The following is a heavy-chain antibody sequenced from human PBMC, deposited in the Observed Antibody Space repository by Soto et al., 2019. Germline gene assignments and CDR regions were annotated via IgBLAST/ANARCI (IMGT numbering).Heavy chain of an antibody. V-gene: IGHV3-30*03. CDR1: GFSFSSYG. J-gene: IGHJ5*02. CDR2: ISYEESKR. CDR3: ARGSVRYGDYNWFDP. D-gene: IGHD4-17*01. Sequence: QVQLVESGGGVVQPGRSLRLSCAASGFSFSSYGMHWVRQAPGKGLEWVAVISYEESKRYYADSVKGRLTISRDNSKNTVYLQMNSLRAEDTAVYYCARGSVRYGDYNWFDPWGQGTRVTVSS.